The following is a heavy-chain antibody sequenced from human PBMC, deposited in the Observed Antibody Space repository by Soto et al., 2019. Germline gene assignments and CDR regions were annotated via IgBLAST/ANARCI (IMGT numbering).Heavy chain of an antibody. Sequence: EVQLVESGGGLVQPGGSLRLSCAASGFTVSGNYMSWVRQAPGKGLEWVSAIYSVGTTYYADSVKGRFTISRDNSKNTLYRQMNSLRAEDTAVYYCARALTHERYFDYWGRGTVVNVSS. D-gene: IGHD1-1*01. J-gene: IGHJ4*02. CDR1: GFTVSGNY. V-gene: IGHV3-66*01. CDR3: ARALTHERYFDY. CDR2: IYSVGTT.